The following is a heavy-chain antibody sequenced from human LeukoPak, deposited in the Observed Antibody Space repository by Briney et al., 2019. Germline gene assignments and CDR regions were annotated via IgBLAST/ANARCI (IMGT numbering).Heavy chain of an antibody. CDR2: IYYSGST. CDR1: GGSISSSSYY. D-gene: IGHD6-13*01. V-gene: IGHV4-39*01. CDR3: APPMSSWYGTYYYGMDV. J-gene: IGHJ6*02. Sequence: PSETLSLTCTVCGGSISSSSYYWGWIRQPPGKGLEWIGSIYYSGSTYYNPSLKSRVTISVDTSKDQFSLKLSSVTAADTAVYYCAPPMSSWYGTYYYGMDVWGQGTTVTVSS.